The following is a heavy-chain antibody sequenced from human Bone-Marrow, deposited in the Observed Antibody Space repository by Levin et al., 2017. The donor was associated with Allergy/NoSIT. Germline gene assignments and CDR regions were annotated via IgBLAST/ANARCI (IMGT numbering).Heavy chain of an antibody. D-gene: IGHD6-19*01. CDR2: ISWNSGSI. V-gene: IGHV3-9*01. Sequence: SLKISCAASGFTFDDYAMHWVRQAPGKGLEWVSGISWNSGSIGYADSVKGRFTISRDNAKNSLYLQMNSLRAEDTALYYCAKAAGGIAVVYWYFDLWGRGTLVTVSS. CDR3: AKAAGGIAVVYWYFDL. J-gene: IGHJ2*01. CDR1: GFTFDDYA.